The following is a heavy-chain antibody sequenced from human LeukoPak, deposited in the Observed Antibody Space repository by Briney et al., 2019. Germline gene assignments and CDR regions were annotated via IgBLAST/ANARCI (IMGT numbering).Heavy chain of an antibody. D-gene: IGHD4-23*01. J-gene: IGHJ3*02. CDR2: IYSSGST. CDR3: ATLTGGDDAFDI. Sequence: SETLSLTCTVSGGSISSYYWSWIRQPAGKGLEWIGRIYSSGSTNYNPSLKSRVTISVLTSKNRFSLKLSSVTAADTAVYYCATLTGGDDAFDIWGQGTMVTVSS. CDR1: GGSISSYY. V-gene: IGHV4-4*07.